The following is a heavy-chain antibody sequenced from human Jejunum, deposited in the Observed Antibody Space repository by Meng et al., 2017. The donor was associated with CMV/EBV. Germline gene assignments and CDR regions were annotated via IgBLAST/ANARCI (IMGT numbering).Heavy chain of an antibody. V-gene: IGHV3-9*01. CDR2: ISWNGGSI. CDR1: AFTFDDYA. CDR3: AKAFQLLYDAFDI. Sequence: SAFTFDDYAMHWVRQAPGKGLEWVSSISWNGGSIGYADSVKGRFTISRDNAKNSLFLQMNSLRPEDTALYYCAKAFQLLYDAFDIWGQGTMVTVSS. D-gene: IGHD2-2*02. J-gene: IGHJ3*02.